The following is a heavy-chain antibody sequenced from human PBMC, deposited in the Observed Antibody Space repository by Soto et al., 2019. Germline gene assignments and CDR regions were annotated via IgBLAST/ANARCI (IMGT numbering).Heavy chain of an antibody. Sequence: QVQLVQSGAEVKKPGSSVKVSCKASGGTFSSYAISWVRQAPGQGLEWMGGIIPIFGTANYAQKFQGRVTITADKSTSTAYMELSSLRSEDTAVYYCARGEGXXXXXXXGSLYYYYGMDVWGQGTTVTVSS. CDR1: GGTFSSYA. V-gene: IGHV1-69*06. CDR3: ARGEGXXXXXXXGSLYYYYGMDV. J-gene: IGHJ6*02. CDR2: IIPIFGTA.